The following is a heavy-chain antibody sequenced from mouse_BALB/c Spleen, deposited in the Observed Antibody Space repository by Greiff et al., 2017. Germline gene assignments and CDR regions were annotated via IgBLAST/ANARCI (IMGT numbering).Heavy chain of an antibody. J-gene: IGHJ2*01. CDR2: ISYSGST. Sequence: EVQLVESGPSLVKPSQTLSLTCSVTGDSITSGYWNWIRKFPGNKLEYMGYISYSGSTYYNPSLKSRISITRDTSKNQYYLQLNSVTTEDTATYYCASINWDGGYYFDYWGQGTTLTVSS. CDR1: GDSITSGY. V-gene: IGHV3-8*02. CDR3: ASINWDGGYYFDY. D-gene: IGHD4-1*02.